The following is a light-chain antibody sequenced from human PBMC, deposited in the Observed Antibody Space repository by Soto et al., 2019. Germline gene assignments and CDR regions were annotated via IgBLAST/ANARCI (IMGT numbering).Light chain of an antibody. CDR2: DAS. V-gene: IGLV2-11*01. CDR3: CSYAANYVR. Sequence: QSALTQPRSVSGSPGQSVTISCTGTSSDVGGFKYVSWYQQHPGKAPKLIIFDASKRPSGVPDRFSGSKSGYTASLTISGLQGEDEADYYCCSYAANYVRFCGGTKLTVL. CDR1: SSDVGGFKY. J-gene: IGLJ2*01.